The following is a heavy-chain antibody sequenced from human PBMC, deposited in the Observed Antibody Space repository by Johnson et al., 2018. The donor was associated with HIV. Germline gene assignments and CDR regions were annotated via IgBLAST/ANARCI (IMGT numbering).Heavy chain of an antibody. V-gene: IGHV3-72*01. Sequence: VQLVESGGGLVQPGGSLRLSCAASGFTFSDHYMDWVRQAPGKGLEWVGRTRNKANSYTTEYAASVKGRFTISRDDSKNSLYLQMNSLRAEDTAVYYCASWPHGSGSGNYYGAFDIWGQGTMVSVSS. D-gene: IGHD3-10*01. CDR3: ASWPHGSGSGNYYGAFDI. CDR2: TRNKANSYTT. CDR1: GFTFSDHY. J-gene: IGHJ3*02.